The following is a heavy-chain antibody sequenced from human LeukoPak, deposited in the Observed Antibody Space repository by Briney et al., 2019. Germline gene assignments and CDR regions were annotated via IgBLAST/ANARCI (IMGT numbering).Heavy chain of an antibody. V-gene: IGHV1-8*01. CDR2: MNPNSGNT. CDR1: GYTFTSYD. D-gene: IGHD3-3*01. Sequence: ASVKVSCKASGYTFTSYDINWVRQATGQGLEWMGWMNPNSGNTGYAQKFQGRVTMTRNTSISTAYMELSSLRSEDTAVYYCARGSRQFLEYNWFDPWGQGTLVTVSS. CDR3: ARGSRQFLEYNWFDP. J-gene: IGHJ5*02.